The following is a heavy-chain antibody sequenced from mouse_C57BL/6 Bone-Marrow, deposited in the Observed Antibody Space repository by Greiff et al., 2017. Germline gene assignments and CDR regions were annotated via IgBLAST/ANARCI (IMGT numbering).Heavy chain of an antibody. CDR3: ARPEFYSNYEAY. D-gene: IGHD2-5*01. CDR2: IWWDDDK. CDR1: GFSLSTFGMG. Sequence: QVQLQESGPGILQPSQTLSLTCSFSGFSLSTFGMGVGWIRQPSGKGLEWLAHIWWDDDKYYNPALKSRLTISKDTSKNQVFLKIANVDTADTATYYCARPEFYSNYEAYWGQGTLVTVSA. V-gene: IGHV8-8*01. J-gene: IGHJ3*01.